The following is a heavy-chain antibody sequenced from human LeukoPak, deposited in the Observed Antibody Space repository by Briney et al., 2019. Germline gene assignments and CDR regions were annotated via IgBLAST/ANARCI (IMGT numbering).Heavy chain of an antibody. CDR2: IKQDGSER. Sequence: GGSLRPSCVGSGFTFSSYEMNWVRQAPGKGLEWVANIKQDGSERYYVDSVTGRFTISRDNAKDSLYLQMNSLRAEDTAVYYCARDKLVGPTQFDYWGQGTLVTVSS. J-gene: IGHJ4*02. V-gene: IGHV3-7*01. CDR3: ARDKLVGPTQFDY. CDR1: GFTFSSYE. D-gene: IGHD1-26*01.